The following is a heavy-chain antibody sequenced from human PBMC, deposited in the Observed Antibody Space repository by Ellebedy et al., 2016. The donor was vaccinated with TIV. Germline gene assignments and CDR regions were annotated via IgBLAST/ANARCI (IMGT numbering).Heavy chain of an antibody. Sequence: SETLSLTXTVSGYSISSGYYWGWIRQPPGKGLEWIGSVYHSGRTYYNPSLQSRITISVDTSKNQFSLKLSSVTAADTAVYYCARVHVDYIGYGDSFDFWGQGTMVTVSS. CDR2: VYHSGRT. CDR1: GYSISSGYY. J-gene: IGHJ3*01. D-gene: IGHD3-22*01. V-gene: IGHV4-38-2*02. CDR3: ARVHVDYIGYGDSFDF.